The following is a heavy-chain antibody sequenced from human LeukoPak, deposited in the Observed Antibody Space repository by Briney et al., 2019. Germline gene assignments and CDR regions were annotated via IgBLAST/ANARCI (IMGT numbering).Heavy chain of an antibody. V-gene: IGHV3-74*01. CDR3: ARVPPAYYDSSGPDGMDV. CDR2: INSDGSST. Sequence: GGSLRLSCAASGFTLSSYWMHWVRQAPGKGLVWVSRINSDGSSTSYADSVKGRFTISRDNAKNTLYLQMNSLRAEDTAVYYCARVPPAYYDSSGPDGMDVWGQGTTVTVSS. J-gene: IGHJ6*02. CDR1: GFTLSSYW. D-gene: IGHD3-22*01.